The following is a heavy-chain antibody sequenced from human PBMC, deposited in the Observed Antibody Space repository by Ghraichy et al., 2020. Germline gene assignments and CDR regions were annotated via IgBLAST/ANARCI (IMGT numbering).Heavy chain of an antibody. CDR3: AREWGGVVTGSYGMDV. J-gene: IGHJ6*02. CDR1: GGSISSYY. CDR2: IYYSGST. D-gene: IGHD4-23*01. Sequence: SETLSLTCTVSGGSISSYYWSWIRQPPGKGLEWIGYIYYSGSTNYNPSLKSRVTISVDTSKNQFSLKLSSVTAADTAVYYCAREWGGVVTGSYGMDVWGQGTTVTVSS. V-gene: IGHV4-59*01.